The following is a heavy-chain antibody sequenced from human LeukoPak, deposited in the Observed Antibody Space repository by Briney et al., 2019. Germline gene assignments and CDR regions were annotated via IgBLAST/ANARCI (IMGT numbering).Heavy chain of an antibody. CDR1: GFTFSSYA. J-gene: IGHJ4*02. CDR3: ARDVPSSYYYDSSGYPDY. D-gene: IGHD3-22*01. V-gene: IGHV3-30-3*01. Sequence: PGGSLRLSCAASGFTFSSYAMHWVRQAPGKGLEWVAVISYDGSNKYYADSVKGRFTISRDNSKNTLYLQMNSLRAEDTAVYYCARDVPSSYYYDSSGYPDYWGQGTLVTVSS. CDR2: ISYDGSNK.